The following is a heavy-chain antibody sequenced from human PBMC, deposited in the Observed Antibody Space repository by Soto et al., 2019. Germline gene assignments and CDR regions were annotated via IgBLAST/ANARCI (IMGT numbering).Heavy chain of an antibody. D-gene: IGHD5-12*01. Sequence: SETLSLTCPVSGGSISDYYLSWIRQPPGKGLEWVGYIYYTGTTTYNPSLKSRLTLSVDTSKNQFSLKLRSVSAADTAVYYCARLGRWLQALDSWGQGTLVTVSS. CDR2: IYYTGTT. CDR1: GGSISDYY. CDR3: ARLGRWLQALDS. J-gene: IGHJ4*02. V-gene: IGHV4-59*08.